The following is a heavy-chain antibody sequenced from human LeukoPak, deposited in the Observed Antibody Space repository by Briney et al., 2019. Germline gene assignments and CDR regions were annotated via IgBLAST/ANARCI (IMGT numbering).Heavy chain of an antibody. V-gene: IGHV3-43*01. CDR3: AKGDVDSRMIFYH. D-gene: IGHD5-12*01. CDR2: IICDVGST. J-gene: IGHJ4*02. Sequence: GGSLRLSCAASGFMFDDYTMHWVRQAPGEGLEWVSLIICDVGSTYYAGSVKGRFTISRDNSKNSLYLQMNSVRAQDTPLYYCAKGDVDSRMIFYHGGQGTLVTVSS. CDR1: GFMFDDYT.